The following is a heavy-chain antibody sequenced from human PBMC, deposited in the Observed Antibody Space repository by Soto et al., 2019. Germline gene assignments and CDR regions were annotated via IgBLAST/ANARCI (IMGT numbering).Heavy chain of an antibody. CDR3: ARDLFDY. J-gene: IGHJ4*02. Sequence: EVQLVESGGGLVQPGGSLRLSCAASGFTFSNYWMNWVRQAPGKGLEWVANINEDGSEKYYVDSAKGRFTISRDNAKNSLYLQMSSLRAEDTAVYYCARDLFDYWGQGTPVTVSS. CDR2: INEDGSEK. CDR1: GFTFSNYW. V-gene: IGHV3-7*01.